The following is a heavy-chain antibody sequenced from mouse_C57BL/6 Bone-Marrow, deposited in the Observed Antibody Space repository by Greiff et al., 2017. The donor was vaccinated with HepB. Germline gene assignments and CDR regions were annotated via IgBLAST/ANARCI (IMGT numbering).Heavy chain of an antibody. V-gene: IGHV1-63*01. CDR1: GYTFTNYW. D-gene: IGHD2-4*01. Sequence: VQLKESGAELVRPGTSVKMSCKASGYTFTNYWIGWAKQRPGHGLEWIGDIYPGGGYTNYNEKFKGKATLTADKSSSTAYMQFSSLTSEDSAIYYCARDDYGFAYWGQGTLVTVSA. J-gene: IGHJ3*01. CDR3: ARDDYGFAY. CDR2: IYPGGGYT.